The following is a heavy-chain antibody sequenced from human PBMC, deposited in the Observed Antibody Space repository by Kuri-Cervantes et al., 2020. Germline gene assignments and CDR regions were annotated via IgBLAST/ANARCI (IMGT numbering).Heavy chain of an antibody. V-gene: IGHV2-5*08. Sequence: SGPTLVKPTQTLTLTCTFSGFSLSTRGMRVSWIRQPPGKALEWLARIDWDNDKRYSPSLKSRLTITKDTSKNQVVLTMTNMDPVDTATYYCARYSSGWDYFDYWGQGTLVTVSS. CDR3: ARYSSGWDYFDY. D-gene: IGHD6-19*01. CDR2: IDWDNDK. J-gene: IGHJ4*02. CDR1: GFSLSTRGMR.